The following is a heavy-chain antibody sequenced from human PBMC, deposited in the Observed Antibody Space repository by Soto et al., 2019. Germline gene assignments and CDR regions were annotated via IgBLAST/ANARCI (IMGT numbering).Heavy chain of an antibody. J-gene: IGHJ5*02. CDR3: ARDGVWGYCSSTSCYTGVWFDP. CDR2: IIPIFGTA. D-gene: IGHD2-2*02. CDR1: GGTFSSYA. V-gene: IGHV1-69*01. Sequence: QVQLVQSGAEVKKPGSSVKVSCKASGGTFSSYAISWVRQAPGQGLEWMGGIIPIFGTANYAQKFQGRVTITADESTSTDYMELSSLRSEDTAVYYCARDGVWGYCSSTSCYTGVWFDPWGQGTLVTVSS.